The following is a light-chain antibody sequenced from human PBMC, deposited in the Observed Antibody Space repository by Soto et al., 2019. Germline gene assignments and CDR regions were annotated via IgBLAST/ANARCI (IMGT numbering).Light chain of an antibody. CDR2: EVS. V-gene: IGLV2-14*01. CDR1: SSDVGGYNS. J-gene: IGLJ3*02. CDR3: SSYTSSSTLV. Sequence: QSALTQPASVSGSPGQSITISCTGTSSDVGGYNSVSWYQQHPGKAPKLMIYEVSNRPSGVSNRFSASKSGNTASLTISGLQAEDEADYYCSSYTSSSTLVFGGGTKLTVL.